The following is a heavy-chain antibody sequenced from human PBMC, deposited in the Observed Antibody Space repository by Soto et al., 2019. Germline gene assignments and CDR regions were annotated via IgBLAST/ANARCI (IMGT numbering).Heavy chain of an antibody. CDR1: GATFSSYA. V-gene: IGHV1-69*06. D-gene: IGHD3-22*01. J-gene: IGHJ4*02. Sequence: QVLLVQSGAEVKKPGSSVKVSCKLSGATFSSYAMSWVRQAPGQGLEWIGGIIPFLGTPNYAQKFQGRVTITADTSTATSYMELSSLRSDDTAVYYCARDKGAYYSHLVYWGQGTMVTVSS. CDR3: ARDKGAYYSHLVY. CDR2: IIPFLGTP.